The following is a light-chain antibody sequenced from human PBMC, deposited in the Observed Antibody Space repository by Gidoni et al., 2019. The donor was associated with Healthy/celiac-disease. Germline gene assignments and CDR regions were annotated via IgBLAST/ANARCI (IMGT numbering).Light chain of an antibody. Sequence: SYELTQPLSVSVALGQTARITCGGNNIGSKNVHWYQQKPGHAPVLVIYRDSNRPSGIPERFSGSNSGNTATLTISRAQAGDEADYYCQVWDSSLYVFGTGTKVTVL. V-gene: IGLV3-9*01. CDR1: NIGSKN. J-gene: IGLJ1*01. CDR3: QVWDSSLYV. CDR2: RDS.